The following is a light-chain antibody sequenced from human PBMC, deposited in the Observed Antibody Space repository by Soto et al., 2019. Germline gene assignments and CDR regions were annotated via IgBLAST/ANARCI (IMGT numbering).Light chain of an antibody. J-gene: IGLJ2*01. CDR2: LNSDGSH. V-gene: IGLV4-69*01. CDR1: SGHSNYA. CDR3: QTWGSGIVV. Sequence: QSVLTQSPSASASLGASVKLTCTLSSGHSNYAIAWHQQQSEKGPRYLMKLNSDGSHSQGDGIPDRFSGSSSGAERYLTISCLQSEDEADYYCQTWGSGIVVFGGGTKVTVL.